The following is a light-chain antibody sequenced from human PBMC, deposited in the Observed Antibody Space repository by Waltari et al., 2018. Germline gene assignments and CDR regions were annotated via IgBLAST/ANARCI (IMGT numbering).Light chain of an antibody. CDR1: SGNIATTS. V-gene: IGLV6-57*03. Sequence: FMLTQPHSVSESPGQTVTISCTRSSGNIATTSVQWYQQRPGSAPTKVIYEDNQRPSGVPDRFSGSIDSSSNSASLIISGLKAEDEADYYCQSFDSSHVVFGGGTKLTVL. J-gene: IGLJ2*01. CDR2: EDN. CDR3: QSFDSSHVV.